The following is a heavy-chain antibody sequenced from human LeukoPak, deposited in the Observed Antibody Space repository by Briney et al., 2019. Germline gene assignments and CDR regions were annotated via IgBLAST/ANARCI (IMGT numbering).Heavy chain of an antibody. CDR2: IYYSGST. Sequence: PSETLSLTCTVSGGSISSGGYYWSWIRQHPGKGLEWIGYIYYSGSTYYNPSLKSRVTISVDTSKNQFSLKLSSVTAADTAVYYCATKGEKYFDWLLSDNLYFDYWGQGTLVTVSS. CDR3: ATKGEKYFDWLLSDNLYFDY. D-gene: IGHD3-9*01. V-gene: IGHV4-31*03. J-gene: IGHJ4*02. CDR1: GGSISSGGYY.